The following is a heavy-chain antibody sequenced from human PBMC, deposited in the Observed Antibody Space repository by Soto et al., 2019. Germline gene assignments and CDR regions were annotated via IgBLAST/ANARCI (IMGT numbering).Heavy chain of an antibody. D-gene: IGHD2-15*01. Sequence: GASVKVSCKASGYTFTSYGISWVRQAPGQGLEWMGWISAYNGNRNYAQKLQGRVTMTTDTSTSTAYMELRSLRSDDTAVYYCARDDCSGGNCFNDGGGQGPSVTVSS. CDR2: ISAYNGNR. J-gene: IGHJ1*01. CDR1: GYTFTSYG. CDR3: ARDDCSGGNCFNDG. V-gene: IGHV1-18*01.